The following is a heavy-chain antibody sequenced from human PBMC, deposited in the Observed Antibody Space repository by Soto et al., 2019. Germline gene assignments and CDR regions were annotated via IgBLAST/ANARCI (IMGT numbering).Heavy chain of an antibody. J-gene: IGHJ6*01. V-gene: IGHV4-30-4*01. CDR3: ARDRRVSNSWSTGDSYFYGLDV. Sequence: PSETLSLTCTFSVGSITSGDYYCNWMRQSPCKGLEWIGHIFYSGTTDYNPSLKSRAAISLDTAKNQVSLELSSVTAAETAVYYCARDRRVSNSWSTGDSYFYGLDVLGQGSTVTVSS. D-gene: IGHD2-2*01. CDR1: VGSITSGDYY. CDR2: IFYSGTT.